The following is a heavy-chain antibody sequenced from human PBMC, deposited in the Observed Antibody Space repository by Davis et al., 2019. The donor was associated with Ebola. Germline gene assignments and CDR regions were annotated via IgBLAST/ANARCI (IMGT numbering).Heavy chain of an antibody. J-gene: IGHJ6*02. CDR3: ARDKVTVTIVYYYYGMDV. CDR2: ISSSSSYI. Sequence: PGGSLRLSCAASGFTFSSYSMNWVRQAPGKGLEWVSSISSSSSYIYYADSVKGRFTISRDNAKNSLYLQMNSLRAEDTAVYYCARDKVTVTIVYYYYGMDVWGQGTTVTVSS. CDR1: GFTFSSYS. D-gene: IGHD4-17*01. V-gene: IGHV3-21*01.